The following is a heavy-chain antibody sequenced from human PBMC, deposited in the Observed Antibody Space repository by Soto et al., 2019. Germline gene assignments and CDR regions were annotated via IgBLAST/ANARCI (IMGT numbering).Heavy chain of an antibody. Sequence: PSETLSLTCTVSGGSVSSGSYYWSWIRQPPGKGLEWIGYIYYDGNTYYNPSLKSRVTISLDTSKNQFSLKVPSVTAADTAVYFCASRSLLWFGDPAYYFDYWGQGTLVTVSS. CDR2: IYYDGNT. CDR3: ASRSLLWFGDPAYYFDY. D-gene: IGHD3-10*01. V-gene: IGHV4-61*01. J-gene: IGHJ4*02. CDR1: GGSVSSGSYY.